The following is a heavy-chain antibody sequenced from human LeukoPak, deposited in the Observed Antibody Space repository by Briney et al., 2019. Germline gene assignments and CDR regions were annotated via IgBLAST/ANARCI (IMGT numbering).Heavy chain of an antibody. J-gene: IGHJ1*01. CDR1: GGSISSSSYY. CDR2: IYYSGST. CDR3: AREGSVRGYFQH. V-gene: IGHV4-39*02. Sequence: SETLSLTCTVSGGSISSSSYYWGWIRQPPGKGLEWIGSIYYSGSTYYNPSLKSRVTISVDTSKNQFSLKLSSVTAADTAVYYCAREGSVRGYFQHWGQGTLVTVSS. D-gene: IGHD1-26*01.